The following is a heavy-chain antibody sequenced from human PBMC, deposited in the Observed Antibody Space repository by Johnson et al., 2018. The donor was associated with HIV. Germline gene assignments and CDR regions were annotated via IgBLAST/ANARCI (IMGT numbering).Heavy chain of an antibody. D-gene: IGHD3-22*01. CDR2: ISYDGSNK. V-gene: IGHV3-30*04. J-gene: IGHJ3*02. CDR3: AGDDTMMHGFDI. Sequence: QVQLVESGGGLVQPGGSLRLSCAASGFTFSSYAMHWVRQAPGKGLEWVAVISYDGSNKYYADSVKGRFTISRDNSKNTLYLQMNSLRAEDTAVYYCAGDDTMMHGFDIWGQGTMVTVSS. CDR1: GFTFSSYA.